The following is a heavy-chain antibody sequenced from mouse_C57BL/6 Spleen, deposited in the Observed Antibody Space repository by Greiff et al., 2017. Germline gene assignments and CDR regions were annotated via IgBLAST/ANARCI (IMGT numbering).Heavy chain of an antibody. J-gene: IGHJ3*01. Sequence: VQLKQPGAELVRPGSSVKLSCKASGYTFTSYWMHWVKQRPIQGLEWIGNIDPSDSETHYNQKFKDKATLTVDKSSSTAYMQLSSLTSEDSAVYYCARGGSSGYFFAYWGQGTLVTVSA. D-gene: IGHD3-2*02. V-gene: IGHV1-52*01. CDR1: GYTFTSYW. CDR2: IDPSDSET. CDR3: ARGGSSGYFFAY.